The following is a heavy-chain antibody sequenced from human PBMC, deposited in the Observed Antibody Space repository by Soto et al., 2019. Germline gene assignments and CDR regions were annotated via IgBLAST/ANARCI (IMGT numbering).Heavy chain of an antibody. J-gene: IGHJ6*02. V-gene: IGHV3-30*18. Sequence: QMQLVESGGGVVQPGRSLRLSCVASGFTFSSHGMHWVRQAPGKGLEWVAVISYDGINIYYADFVKGRFTISRDNSTNTLFLQLNSLRAEDTAVYYCAKALRPGITIFGNGMDVWGQGTTVTVSS. CDR3: AKALRPGITIFGNGMDV. CDR2: ISYDGINI. D-gene: IGHD3-3*01. CDR1: GFTFSSHG.